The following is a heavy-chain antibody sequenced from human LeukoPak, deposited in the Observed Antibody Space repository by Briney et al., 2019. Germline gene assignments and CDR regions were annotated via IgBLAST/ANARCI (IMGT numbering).Heavy chain of an antibody. J-gene: IGHJ4*02. CDR2: IKSKTDGWTT. Sequence: GGSLRLSCAASGFTFNHAWMTWFRQAPGKGLEWIGLIKSKTDGWTTDYAAPVKGRFTISRDDSKNTLSLHMDGLGTDDTAVSFCVADVPNARDYVQIDYWGQGTLVTVSS. CDR1: GFTFNHAW. CDR3: VADVPNARDYVQIDY. D-gene: IGHD4-17*01. V-gene: IGHV3-15*01.